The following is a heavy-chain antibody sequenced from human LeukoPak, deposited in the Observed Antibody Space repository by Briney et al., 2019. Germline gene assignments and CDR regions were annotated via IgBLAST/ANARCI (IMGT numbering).Heavy chain of an antibody. J-gene: IGHJ4*02. D-gene: IGHD3-9*01. CDR1: GDSISSGGYY. CDR3: ARLYYDILTGYQYFDY. V-gene: IGHV4-31*03. Sequence: SQTLSLTCTVSGDSISSGGYYWSWIRQHPGKGLEWIGYIYYSGSTYYNPSLKSRVTISVDTSKNQFSLKLSSVTAADTAVYYCARLYYDILTGYQYFDYWGQGTLVTVSS. CDR2: IYYSGST.